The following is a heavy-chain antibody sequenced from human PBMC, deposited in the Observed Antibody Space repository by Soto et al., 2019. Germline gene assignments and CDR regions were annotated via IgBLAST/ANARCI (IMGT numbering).Heavy chain of an antibody. V-gene: IGHV3-21*01. CDR2: ISSSSSYI. Sequence: EVRLVESGGGLVKPGGSLRLSCAASGFTFSSYSMNWVRQAPGKGLEWVSSISSSSSYIYYADSVKGRFTISRDNAKNSLYLQMNSLRAEDTAVYYCARGLRRCTNGVCYKRSVMDVWGQGTTVTVSS. J-gene: IGHJ6*02. D-gene: IGHD2-8*01. CDR3: ARGLRRCTNGVCYKRSVMDV. CDR1: GFTFSSYS.